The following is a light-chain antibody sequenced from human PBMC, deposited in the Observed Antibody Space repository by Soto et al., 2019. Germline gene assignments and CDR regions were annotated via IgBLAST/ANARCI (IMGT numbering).Light chain of an antibody. CDR2: GAS. CDR1: QSVSSSY. V-gene: IGKV3-20*01. Sequence: EIVLTQSPGTLSLSPGERATLSCRASQSVSSSYLAWYQQKPGQAPRLLIYGASSRATGIPDRFSGSGSGTDFTITISRLEPEDFAVYYCQQYGSSPLITFGQGTLLEIK. J-gene: IGKJ5*01. CDR3: QQYGSSPLIT.